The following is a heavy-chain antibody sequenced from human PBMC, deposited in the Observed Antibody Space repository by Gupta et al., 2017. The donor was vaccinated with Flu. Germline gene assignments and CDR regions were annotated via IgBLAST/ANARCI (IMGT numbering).Heavy chain of an antibody. V-gene: IGHV4-4*07. CDR1: GGSISSFY. CDR3: ARDRVGP. D-gene: IGHD1-26*01. Sequence: QVQLQESGPGLVKPSETLSLTCTVSGGSISSFYWRWIRQPAGKGLEYIGRIYSNGDTNYSPSLKSRVTMSLDTSKNQFSLRLSSVTAADTAVYYCARDRVGPWGQGTLVTVSS. J-gene: IGHJ5*02. CDR2: IYSNGDT.